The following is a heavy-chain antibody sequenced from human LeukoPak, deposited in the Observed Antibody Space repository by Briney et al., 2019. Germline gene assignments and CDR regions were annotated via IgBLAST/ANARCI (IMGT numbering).Heavy chain of an antibody. CDR3: VRDLREADH. Sequence: GGSLRLSCVASGFTFSAYCMHWVRQGPEKGLEWVSRICPDGSVVNHADSVKGRFTTSRDNAKNTVFLQMDSLRVDDTAVYYCVRDLREADHWGLGTLVTVSS. CDR2: ICPDGSVV. D-gene: IGHD3-10*01. J-gene: IGHJ4*02. V-gene: IGHV3-74*01. CDR1: GFTFSAYC.